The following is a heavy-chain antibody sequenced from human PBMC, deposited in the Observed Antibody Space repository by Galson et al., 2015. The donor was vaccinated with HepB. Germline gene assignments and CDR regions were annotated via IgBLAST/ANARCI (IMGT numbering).Heavy chain of an antibody. CDR2: ISAYNGNT. J-gene: IGHJ4*02. Sequence: SVKVSCKASGYTFTSYGISWVRQAPGQGLEWMGWISAYNGNTNYAQKLQGRVTMTTDTSTSTAYMELRSLRSDDTAVYYCARDRYYYDSSGYYQGYYFDYWGQGTLVTVSS. V-gene: IGHV1-18*01. CDR1: GYTFTSYG. D-gene: IGHD3-22*01. CDR3: ARDRYYYDSSGYYQGYYFDY.